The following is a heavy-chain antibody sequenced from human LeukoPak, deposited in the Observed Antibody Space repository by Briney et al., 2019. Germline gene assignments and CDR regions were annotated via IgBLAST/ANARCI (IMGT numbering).Heavy chain of an antibody. D-gene: IGHD6-19*01. J-gene: IGHJ5*02. Sequence: GGSLKISCEGSGYSFTSYWIGSVRQMPGKGLEWMGIIYPGDSDTRYSPSFQGQVTISADKSISTAYLQWSSLKASDTATYYCARHYRAGTLNWFDPWGQGILVTVSS. CDR1: GYSFTSYW. CDR2: IYPGDSDT. V-gene: IGHV5-51*01. CDR3: ARHYRAGTLNWFDP.